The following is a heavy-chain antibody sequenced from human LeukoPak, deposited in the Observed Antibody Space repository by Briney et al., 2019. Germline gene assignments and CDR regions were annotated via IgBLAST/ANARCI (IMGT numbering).Heavy chain of an antibody. CDR1: GFTLSSYG. D-gene: IGHD6-19*01. J-gene: IGHJ4*02. CDR2: ISTDGSQK. CDR3: AKIVVAGTHYFEY. Sequence: GGSLRLSCAASGFTLSSYGMHWVRQAPGKGLEWVAVISTDGSQKFYADSVKGRFTVSRDNSKNTLYLQMSGLRAEDTAVYYCAKIVVAGTHYFEYWGQGTLVTVSP. V-gene: IGHV3-30*18.